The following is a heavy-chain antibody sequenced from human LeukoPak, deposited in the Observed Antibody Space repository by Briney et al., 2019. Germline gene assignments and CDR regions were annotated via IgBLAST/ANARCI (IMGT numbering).Heavy chain of an antibody. Sequence: ASVKVSCKASGGTFSSYAISWVRQAPGQGLEWMGGIIPIFGTANYAQKFQGRVTITTDESTSTAYMELSSLRSEDTAVYYCARALGGSGSYSSYYGMDVWGQGTTVTVSS. CDR2: IIPIFGTA. CDR1: GGTFSSYA. D-gene: IGHD3-10*01. J-gene: IGHJ6*02. CDR3: ARALGGSGSYSSYYGMDV. V-gene: IGHV1-69*05.